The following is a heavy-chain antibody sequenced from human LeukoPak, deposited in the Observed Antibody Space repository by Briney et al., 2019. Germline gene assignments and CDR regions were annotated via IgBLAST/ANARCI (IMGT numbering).Heavy chain of an antibody. CDR1: GGTFSSYA. CDR2: IIPIFGTA. J-gene: IGHJ4*02. D-gene: IGHD6-19*01. V-gene: IGHV1-69*13. CDR3: ARVSGSGWYFDY. Sequence: SVKVSRKASGGTFSSYAISWVRQAPGQGLEWMGGIIPIFGTANYAQKFQGRVTITADESTSTAYMELSSLRSEDTAVYYCARVSGSGWYFDYWGRGTLVTVSS.